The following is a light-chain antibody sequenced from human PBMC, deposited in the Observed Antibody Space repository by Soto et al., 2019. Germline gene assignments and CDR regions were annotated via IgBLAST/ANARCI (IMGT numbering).Light chain of an antibody. CDR3: QQYENWPT. CDR1: QSVSSN. J-gene: IGKJ5*01. V-gene: IGKV3-15*01. CDR2: GAS. Sequence: EIGMTQSPVTLSVSPGERVTLSCMAIQSVSSNLAWYQQKPGQTPRLLFYGASTRATGLPARFSGSGSGTEFTLTVSSLQSEDFAVYYCQQYENWPTFGKEIRLEIE.